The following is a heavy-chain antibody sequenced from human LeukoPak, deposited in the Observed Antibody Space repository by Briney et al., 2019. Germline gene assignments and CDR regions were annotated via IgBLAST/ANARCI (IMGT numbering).Heavy chain of an antibody. J-gene: IGHJ4*02. CDR1: GFNFNNYY. V-gene: IGHV3-23*01. CDR3: AKDREGENYFDH. CDR2: ISGSGGST. Sequence: GGSLRLSCAASGFNFNNYYMSWVRQAPGKGLEWVSAISGSGGSTYYADSVKGRFTISRDNSKNTLYLQMNSLRAEDTAVYYCAKDREGENYFDHRGQGTLVTVSS. D-gene: IGHD1-26*01.